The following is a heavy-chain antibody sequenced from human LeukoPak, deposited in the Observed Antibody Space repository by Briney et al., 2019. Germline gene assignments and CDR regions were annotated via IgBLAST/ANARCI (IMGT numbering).Heavy chain of an antibody. CDR1: GGSISSYY. CDR2: IYYSGST. V-gene: IGHV4-59*01. CDR3: ARARDYVWGSYRYWYFDL. Sequence: SKTLSLTRTVPGGSISSYYWSWIRQPPGKGLEWIGYIYYSGSTKYNPSVKSRVSISVDTSKNQFSLNLSSVTAADTAVYYCARARDYVWGSYRYWYFDLWGRGTLVTVSS. D-gene: IGHD3-16*02. J-gene: IGHJ2*01.